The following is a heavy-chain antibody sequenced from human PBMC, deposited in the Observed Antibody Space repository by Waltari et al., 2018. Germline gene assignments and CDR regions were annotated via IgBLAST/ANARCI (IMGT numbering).Heavy chain of an antibody. Sequence: QLQLQESGPGLVKPSETLSLTCTVSGGSISSSSYYWGWIRQPPGKGLGWIGSIYYSGSTYYNPSLKSRVTISVDTSKNQFSLKLSSVTAADTAVYYCARDSAESSSWYYSPYYYYYGMDVWGQGTTVTVSS. V-gene: IGHV4-39*07. CDR1: GGSISSSSYY. J-gene: IGHJ6*02. CDR3: ARDSAESSSWYYSPYYYYYGMDV. D-gene: IGHD6-13*01. CDR2: IYYSGST.